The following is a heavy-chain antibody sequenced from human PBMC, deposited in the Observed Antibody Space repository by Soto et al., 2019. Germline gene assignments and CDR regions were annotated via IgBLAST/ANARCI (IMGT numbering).Heavy chain of an antibody. Sequence: QVQLLESGPGLVKPSETLSLTCNVSGDSTAIYYGSWIRQSAGKGLEWIGRIYTTGSINYNPSLRSRVTMSRDSSKHQLFLSLTSVTAADTAVYYCVRDRLNWFDPWGQGVLVTVSS. CDR3: VRDRLNWFDP. CDR1: GDSTAIYY. CDR2: IYTTGSI. J-gene: IGHJ5*02. V-gene: IGHV4-4*07.